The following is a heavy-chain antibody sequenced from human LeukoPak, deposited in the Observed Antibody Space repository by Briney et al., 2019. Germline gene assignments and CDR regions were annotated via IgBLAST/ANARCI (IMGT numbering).Heavy chain of an antibody. V-gene: IGHV3-13*04. J-gene: IGHJ4*02. CDR1: GFTFSSYD. CDR3: ARVRSEYSSSWYAYDY. Sequence: GGSLRLSCAASGFTFSSYDMHWARQATGKGLEWVSAIGTAGDTYYPGSVKGRFTISRENAKNSLYLQMNSLRAGDTAVYYCARVRSEYSSSWYAYDYWGQGTLVTVSS. D-gene: IGHD6-13*01. CDR2: IGTAGDT.